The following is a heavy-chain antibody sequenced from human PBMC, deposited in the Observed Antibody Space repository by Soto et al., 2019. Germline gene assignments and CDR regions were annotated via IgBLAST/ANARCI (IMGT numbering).Heavy chain of an antibody. CDR1: GYTFTSYG. Sequence: QVQLVQSGAEVKKPGASVKVSCKASGYTFTSYGISWVRQAPGQGLEWMGWISAYNGKTNYAQKLKGRVTITTDTSTSTAYMELRSLRSDDTAVYYCARAGYFYGSGLMTGFDYWGQGTLVTVSS. V-gene: IGHV1-18*01. CDR2: ISAYNGKT. D-gene: IGHD3-10*01. J-gene: IGHJ4*02. CDR3: ARAGYFYGSGLMTGFDY.